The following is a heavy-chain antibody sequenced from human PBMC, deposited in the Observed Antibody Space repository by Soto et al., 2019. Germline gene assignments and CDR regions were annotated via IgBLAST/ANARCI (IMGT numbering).Heavy chain of an antibody. J-gene: IGHJ3*02. CDR1: GGTFSSYA. CDR3: ARGTWETGYMGVGAFDI. D-gene: IGHD3-9*01. V-gene: IGHV1-69*01. Sequence: QVQLVQSGAEVKKPGSSVKVSCKASGGTFSSYAISWVRQAPGQGLEWMGGIIPIFGTANYAQKFQGRVTITADESTSTAYMELSSLRSEDTAVYYCARGTWETGYMGVGAFDIWGQGTMVTVSS. CDR2: IIPIFGTA.